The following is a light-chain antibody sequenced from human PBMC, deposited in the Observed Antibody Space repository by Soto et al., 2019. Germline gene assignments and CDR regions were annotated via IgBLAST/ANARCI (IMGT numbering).Light chain of an antibody. CDR1: SSNIGSNA. CDR3: AAWDDRLNGVV. Sequence: QSVLTQPPSASGTPGQRVIISCSGSSSNIGSNAVNWYQQLPGTAPKLLIDTNNQRPSGVPDRFSGSKSGTSASLAISGLQSEDEADFYCAAWDDRLNGVVFGGGTKVTAL. CDR2: TNN. V-gene: IGLV1-44*01. J-gene: IGLJ2*01.